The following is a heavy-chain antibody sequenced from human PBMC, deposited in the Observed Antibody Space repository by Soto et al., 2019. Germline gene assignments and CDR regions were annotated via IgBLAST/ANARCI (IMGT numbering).Heavy chain of an antibody. CDR1: GGTFSSYA. CDR2: IIPIFGTA. Sequence: SVKVSCKASGGTFSSYAISWVRQAPGQGLEWMGGIIPIFGTANYAQKFQGRVTITADESTSTAYMELSSLRSEDTAVYYCARVPRHNGNDVDYFDYWGQGTLVTVSS. D-gene: IGHD1-20*01. J-gene: IGHJ4*02. CDR3: ARVPRHNGNDVDYFDY. V-gene: IGHV1-69*13.